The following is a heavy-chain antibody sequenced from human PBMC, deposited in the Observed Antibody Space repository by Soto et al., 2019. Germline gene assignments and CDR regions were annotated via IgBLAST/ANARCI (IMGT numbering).Heavy chain of an antibody. Sequence: QVQLVQSGAEVKKPGASVKVSCKASGYTFTGYYMHWVRQAPGQGREWMGWINPKSGGTNYAQKFQGWVTMTRDTSISTAYMELSRLRSDDTAVYYCARAQGATSWFDPWGQGTLVTVSS. CDR2: INPKSGGT. CDR3: ARAQGATSWFDP. CDR1: GYTFTGYY. J-gene: IGHJ5*02. D-gene: IGHD1-26*01. V-gene: IGHV1-2*04.